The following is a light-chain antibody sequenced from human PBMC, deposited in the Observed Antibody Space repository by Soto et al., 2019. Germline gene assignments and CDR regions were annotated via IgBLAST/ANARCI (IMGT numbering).Light chain of an antibody. CDR1: SSDVGSYKL. J-gene: IGLJ1*01. CDR3: CSSGCSPKYV. Sequence: QSVLTQPASVSGSPGQSITISCTGTSSDVGSYKLVSWYQQHPGKAPKLMIFEVNKRPSGVSNRFSGSKSGNTASLTISGLKVEDEADYYCCSSGCSPKYVFGTGTKVTVL. V-gene: IGLV2-23*02. CDR2: EVN.